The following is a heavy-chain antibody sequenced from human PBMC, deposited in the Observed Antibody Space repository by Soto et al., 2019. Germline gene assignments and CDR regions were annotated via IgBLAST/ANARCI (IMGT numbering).Heavy chain of an antibody. CDR1: GFTISSYS. J-gene: IGHJ4*01. CDR3: ANVTVCGVSGSADAMDL. V-gene: IGHV3-23*01. CDR2: ISGSGGGT. Sequence: EVQLLESGGGLEQPGGSLRLSCAASGFTISSYSMNWVRQAPGKGLDWVSVISGSGGGTSYADSVKGRFTISRDNSKNSPCLQLTSLLDEDSAVYYGANVTVCGVSGSADAMDLWGHGTLVTVSS. D-gene: IGHD2-2*01.